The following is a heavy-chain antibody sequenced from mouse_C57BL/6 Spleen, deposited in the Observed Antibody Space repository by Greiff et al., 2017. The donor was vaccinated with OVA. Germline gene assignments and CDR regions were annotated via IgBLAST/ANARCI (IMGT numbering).Heavy chain of an antibody. V-gene: IGHV1-20*01. J-gene: IGHJ1*03. CDR1: GYSFTGYF. CDR2: INPYNGDT. Sequence: EVKLMESGPELVKPGDSVKISCKASGYSFTGYFMNWVMQSHGKSLEWIGRINPYNGDTFYNQKFKGKATLTVDKSSSTAHMELRSLTSEDSAVYYCARKGEGYDGYFDVWGTGTTVTVSS. D-gene: IGHD2-2*01. CDR3: ARKGEGYDGYFDV.